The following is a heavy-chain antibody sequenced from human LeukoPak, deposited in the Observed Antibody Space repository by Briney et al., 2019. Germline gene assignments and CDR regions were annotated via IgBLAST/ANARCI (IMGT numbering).Heavy chain of an antibody. D-gene: IGHD5-18*01. CDR2: ITSSSSYT. J-gene: IGHJ4*02. V-gene: IGHV3-21*01. CDR3: ARDKQLSPFDY. CDR1: GITFSNYN. Sequence: PGGSLRLSCAAPGITFSNYNMNWVRQAPGKGLEWISAITSSSSYTFYADSVKGRFTISRDNAKTSLYLQMNSLRAEDTAVYYCARDKQLSPFDYWGQGTLVTVSS.